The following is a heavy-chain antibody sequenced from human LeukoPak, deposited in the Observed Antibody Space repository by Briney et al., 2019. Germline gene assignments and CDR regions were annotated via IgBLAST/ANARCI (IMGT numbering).Heavy chain of an antibody. CDR3: ASALGSVGATKDY. CDR1: GFTFSSYK. D-gene: IGHD1-26*01. V-gene: IGHV3-48*03. CDR2: ISSSGSTI. Sequence: GGSLRLSCAASGFTFSSYKMNWVRQAPGKGLEWVSYISSSGSTIYYADSVKGRFTISRDNAKNSLYLQMNSLRAEDTAVYYCASALGSVGATKDYWGQGTLVTVSS. J-gene: IGHJ4*02.